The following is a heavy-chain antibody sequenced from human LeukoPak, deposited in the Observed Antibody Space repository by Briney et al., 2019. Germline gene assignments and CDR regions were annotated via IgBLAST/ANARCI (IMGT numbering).Heavy chain of an antibody. Sequence: GGSLRLSCAASGFTFSSYGMHWVRQAPGKGLEWVAVIWYDGSNKYYADSVKGRFTISRDNSKNTLYLQMNSLRAEDTAVYYCARQIAAAGGDYWGQGTLVTVSS. V-gene: IGHV3-33*01. CDR2: IWYDGSNK. CDR1: GFTFSSYG. CDR3: ARQIAAAGGDY. D-gene: IGHD6-13*01. J-gene: IGHJ4*02.